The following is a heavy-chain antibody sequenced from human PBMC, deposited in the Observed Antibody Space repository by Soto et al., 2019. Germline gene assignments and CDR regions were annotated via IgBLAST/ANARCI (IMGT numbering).Heavy chain of an antibody. CDR2: ISPMLGAA. Sequence: QVQLVQSGAEMKKPGSSVKVSCQSSGGTFNTYAMNWVRQAPGQGPEWMGDISPMLGAANYAPKFQGRVTITADEYTGTSYMQLSSLTSEDTALYFCAREVQVHTPAFVYWGQGTLVTVSS. J-gene: IGHJ4*02. D-gene: IGHD3-10*01. CDR3: AREVQVHTPAFVY. CDR1: GGTFNTYA. V-gene: IGHV1-69*19.